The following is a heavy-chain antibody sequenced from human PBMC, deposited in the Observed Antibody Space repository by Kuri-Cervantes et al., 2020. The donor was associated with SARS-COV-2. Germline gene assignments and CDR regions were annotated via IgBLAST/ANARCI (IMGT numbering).Heavy chain of an antibody. Sequence: QTLSLTCVVSGGSVTSAGYSWNWIRQSPGKALEWLARIDWDDDKYYSTSLKTRLTISKDTSKNQVVLTMTNMDPVDTATYYCAQSGYSYGLDYWGQGTLVTVSS. D-gene: IGHD5-18*01. J-gene: IGHJ4*02. CDR1: GGSVTSAGYS. V-gene: IGHV2-70*11. CDR2: IDWDDDK. CDR3: AQSGYSYGLDY.